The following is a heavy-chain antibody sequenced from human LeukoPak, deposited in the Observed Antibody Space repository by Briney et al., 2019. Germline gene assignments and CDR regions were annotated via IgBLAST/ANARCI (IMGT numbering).Heavy chain of an antibody. CDR1: GYSFTTYW. J-gene: IGHJ4*02. V-gene: IGHV5-10-1*01. CDR3: ARPLLGSSLGGYGY. D-gene: IGHD5-12*01. Sequence: GESLKISCKGSGYSFTTYWSSWVRQMPGKGLEWMGKIDPSDSYTNYSPSFQGHVTLSVDRSISTAYLQWSSLKASDTAMYYCARPLLGSSLGGYGYWGQGTLVTVSS. CDR2: IDPSDSYT.